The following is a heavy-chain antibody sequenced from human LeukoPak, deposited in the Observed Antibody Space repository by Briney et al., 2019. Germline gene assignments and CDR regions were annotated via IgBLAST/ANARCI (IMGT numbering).Heavy chain of an antibody. J-gene: IGHJ4*02. Sequence: SETLSLTCTVSGGSISSYYWSWIRQPAGKGLEWIGRSSGSTNYNPSLKSRVTMSVDTSKNQFSLKLTSVTAADTAVYYCARKIGYSSSWFDYWGQGTLVTVSS. V-gene: IGHV4-4*07. CDR3: ARKIGYSSSWFDY. CDR1: GGSISSYY. D-gene: IGHD6-13*01. CDR2: SSGST.